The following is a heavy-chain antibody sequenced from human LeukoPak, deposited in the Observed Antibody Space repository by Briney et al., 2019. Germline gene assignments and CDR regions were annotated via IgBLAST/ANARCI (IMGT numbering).Heavy chain of an antibody. CDR3: TKYGDDDTPGLN. CDR1: GFSFSSYW. V-gene: IGHV3-7*02. Sequence: GGSLRLSCAASGFSFSSYWMTWVRQAPGKGLEWVANIKEDGSDKYYVDSVKGRFTISRDNAKNSLYLQMKSLRAEDTAVYYCTKYGDDDTPGLNWGQGALVTVS. J-gene: IGHJ4*02. CDR2: IKEDGSDK. D-gene: IGHD4-17*01.